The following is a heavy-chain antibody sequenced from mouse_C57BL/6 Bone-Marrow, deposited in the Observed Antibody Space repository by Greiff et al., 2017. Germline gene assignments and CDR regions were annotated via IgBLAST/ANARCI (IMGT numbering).Heavy chain of an antibody. CDR1: GFSLTSYG. J-gene: IGHJ4*01. Sequence: QVQLKESGPGLVQPSQSLSITCTVSGFSLTSYGVHWVRQSPGKGLEWLGVIWSGGSTDYNAAFISRLSISKDNSKSQVFFKMNSLQADDTAIYYCARRGANWDLRDYYAMDYWGQGTSVTVSS. V-gene: IGHV2-2*01. CDR2: IWSGGST. D-gene: IGHD4-1*01. CDR3: ARRGANWDLRDYYAMDY.